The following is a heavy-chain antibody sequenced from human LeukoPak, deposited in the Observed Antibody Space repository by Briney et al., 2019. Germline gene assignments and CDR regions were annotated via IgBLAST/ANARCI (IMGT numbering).Heavy chain of an antibody. Sequence: PGGSLRLSCVASGFTVGSNYMSWVRQAPGKGLEWVSIIYSGGTTYYADSVKGRFTISRDNSKNTLYLQMNSLRADDTAVYYCARGSPYDFWSGYYRRYFDYWGQGTLVTVSS. CDR1: GFTVGSNY. D-gene: IGHD3-3*01. J-gene: IGHJ4*02. CDR3: ARGSPYDFWSGYYRRYFDY. CDR2: IYSGGTT. V-gene: IGHV3-66*01.